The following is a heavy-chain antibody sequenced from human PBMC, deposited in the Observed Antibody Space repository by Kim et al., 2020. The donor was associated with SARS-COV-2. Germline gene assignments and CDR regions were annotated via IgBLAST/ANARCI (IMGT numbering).Heavy chain of an antibody. CDR3: ARGLVDIQLWSYFDC. CDR1: GDTFSNYA. D-gene: IGHD5-18*01. J-gene: IGHJ4*02. CDR2: IIPMFETT. Sequence: SVKVSCEASGDTFSNYAISWVRQAPGQGLEWMGGIIPMFETTNYAQRFQGRVTITADESTTTAYMELSSLRSEDAAVYYCARGLVDIQLWSYFDCWGQGTLVTVSS. V-gene: IGHV1-69*13.